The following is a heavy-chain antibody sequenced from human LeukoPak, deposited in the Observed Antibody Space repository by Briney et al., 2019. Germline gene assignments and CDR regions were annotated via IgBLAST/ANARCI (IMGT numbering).Heavy chain of an antibody. J-gene: IGHJ3*02. V-gene: IGHV3-11*04. D-gene: IGHD6-19*01. CDR2: ISTSGSTI. CDR3: ARATYFTIDYSSFAPAFDI. CDR1: GFTFSNYS. Sequence: GGSLRLSCAASGFTFSNYSMSWIRQAPGKGLEWVSYISTSGSTISKADSVKGRFTISRDNAENSLYLQMNSLRAEDTAMYYCARATYFTIDYSSFAPAFDIGGHGTMVTVPS.